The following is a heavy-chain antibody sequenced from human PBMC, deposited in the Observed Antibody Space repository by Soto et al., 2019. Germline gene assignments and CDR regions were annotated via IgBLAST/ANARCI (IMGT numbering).Heavy chain of an antibody. CDR2: ISGSAGGT. CDR1: GFTFSSYA. D-gene: IGHD2-21*02. Sequence: PGGSLRLSCAGSGFTFSSYALSWVRQAPGKGLEWVSGISGSAGGTYYADSVKGRFTISRDNSKNTLYLQMNSLRPEDTAVYYCAKGLAYCGGDCYSGYYYVMDVWGQGTTVTVSS. V-gene: IGHV3-23*01. J-gene: IGHJ6*02. CDR3: AKGLAYCGGDCYSGYYYVMDV.